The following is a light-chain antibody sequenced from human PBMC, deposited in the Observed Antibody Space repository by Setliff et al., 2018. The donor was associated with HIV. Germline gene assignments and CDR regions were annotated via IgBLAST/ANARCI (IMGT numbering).Light chain of an antibody. CDR3: SSYTSASTLFV. J-gene: IGLJ1*01. CDR1: SSDVGGYNY. V-gene: IGLV2-14*03. Sequence: LTQPASVSGSPGQSITISCTGTSSDVGGYNYVSWYQQHPGKAPKLRIYDVSNRPSGVSNRFSGSKSGNTASLTISGLQAEDEADYYCSSYTSASTLFVFGTGTKVTV. CDR2: DVS.